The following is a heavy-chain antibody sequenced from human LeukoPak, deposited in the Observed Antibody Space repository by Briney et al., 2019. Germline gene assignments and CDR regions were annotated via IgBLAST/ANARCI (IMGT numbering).Heavy chain of an antibody. Sequence: PSETLSLTCSVSGGSISSYYWSWIRQPPGKGLEWIGYIHYSGSTNYNPSLKSRVTMSADTSRNQLSLMLTSVSAADAAVYYCARARTTYYYGLYGSGSYLDAFDIWGQGTMVTVSS. CDR3: ARARTTYYYGLYGSGSYLDAFDI. CDR1: GGSISSYY. D-gene: IGHD3-10*01. CDR2: IHYSGST. J-gene: IGHJ3*02. V-gene: IGHV4-59*01.